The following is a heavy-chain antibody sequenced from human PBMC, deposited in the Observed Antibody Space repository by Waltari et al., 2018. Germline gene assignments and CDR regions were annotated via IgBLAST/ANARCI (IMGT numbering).Heavy chain of an antibody. D-gene: IGHD2-15*01. V-gene: IGHV1-69*04. Sequence: QVQLVQSGAEVKKPGSSVQGSCKASGGPFNSYSVRWVRQAPGPGLEWVGRIIPMVDIANYAQKFQGRVTITADKSTSTAYMELSSLRSEDTAVYYCASSYCSGGSCYSRPNDYWGQGTLVTVS. CDR1: GGPFNSYS. J-gene: IGHJ4*02. CDR2: IIPMVDIA. CDR3: ASSYCSGGSCYSRPNDY.